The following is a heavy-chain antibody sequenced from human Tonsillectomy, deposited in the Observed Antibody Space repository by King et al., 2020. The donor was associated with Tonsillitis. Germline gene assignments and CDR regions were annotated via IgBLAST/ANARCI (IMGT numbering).Heavy chain of an antibody. D-gene: IGHD2-15*01. V-gene: IGHV4-39*01. J-gene: IGHJ3*02. CDR3: ARRCSRSSCHYDAFDI. CDR2: IYYSGTT. CDR1: GGSLRSSAYY. Sequence: QLQESGPGLVKPSETLSLTCTLSGGSLRSSAYYWGWIRQPPGKGLEWIGSIYYSGTTYYSASLKSRVTISEGTSKNQFSLKLTSVTAADTAVYYCARRCSRSSCHYDAFDIWGQGTMITVSS.